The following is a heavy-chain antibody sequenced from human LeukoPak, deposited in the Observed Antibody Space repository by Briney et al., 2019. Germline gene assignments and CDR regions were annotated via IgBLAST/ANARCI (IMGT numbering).Heavy chain of an antibody. CDR2: IWYDGSNK. D-gene: IGHD5-18*01. V-gene: IGHV3-33*06. Sequence: GRSLRLSCAASGFTFSSYGMHWVRQAPGKGMEWVAVIWYDGSNKYYADSVKGRLTISRDNSKNTLYLQMNSLRAEDTAVYYCAKEGDVDTAMVNFFDYWGQGTLVTVSS. CDR3: AKEGDVDTAMVNFFDY. J-gene: IGHJ4*02. CDR1: GFTFSSYG.